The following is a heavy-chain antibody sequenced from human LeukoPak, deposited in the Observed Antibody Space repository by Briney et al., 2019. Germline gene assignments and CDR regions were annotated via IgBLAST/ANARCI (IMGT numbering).Heavy chain of an antibody. J-gene: IGHJ3*02. CDR3: ARDLIVADAFDI. CDR2: IYYSGST. CDR1: GGSISSSSYY. Sequence: MASETLSLTCTVSGGSISSSSYYWGWIRQPPGKGLEWIGYIYYSGSTYYNPSLKSRVTISVDTSKNQFSLKLSSVTAADTAVYYCARDLIVADAFDIWGQGTMVTVSS. V-gene: IGHV4-30-4*08. D-gene: IGHD3-22*01.